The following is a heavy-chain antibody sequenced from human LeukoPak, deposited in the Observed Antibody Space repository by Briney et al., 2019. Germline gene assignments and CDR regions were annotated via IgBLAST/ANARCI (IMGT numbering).Heavy chain of an antibody. D-gene: IGHD3-22*01. CDR1: GFTFSSYG. Sequence: PGGSLRLSCAASGFTFSSYGMHWVRQAPGKGLEWVAVIWYDGSNKYYADSVKGRFTISRDNSKNTLYLQMNSLRAEDTAVYYCVPGGVIDSDYWGQGTLVTVSS. CDR3: VPGGVIDSDY. J-gene: IGHJ4*02. CDR2: IWYDGSNK. V-gene: IGHV3-33*01.